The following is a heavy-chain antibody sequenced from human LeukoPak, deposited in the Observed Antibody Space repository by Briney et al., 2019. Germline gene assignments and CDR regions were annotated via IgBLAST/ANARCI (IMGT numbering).Heavy chain of an antibody. V-gene: IGHV3-30*02. J-gene: IGHJ4*02. Sequence: GGSLRLSCAASGFTFSSYGMHWVRQAPGKGLEWVAFIRYDGSNKYYADSVKGRFTISGDNSKSTLYLQMNSLRAEDTAVYYCANSGGYYPTGYFDYWGQGTLVTVSS. CDR1: GFTFSSYG. D-gene: IGHD3-22*01. CDR3: ANSGGYYPTGYFDY. CDR2: IRYDGSNK.